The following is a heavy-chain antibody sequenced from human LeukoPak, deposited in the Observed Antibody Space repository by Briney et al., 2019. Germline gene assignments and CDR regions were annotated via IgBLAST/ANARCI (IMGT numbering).Heavy chain of an antibody. J-gene: IGHJ6*02. CDR3: ARGRSNYYGMDA. V-gene: IGHV4-59*01. D-gene: IGHD1-26*01. CDR1: DGSINSYY. Sequence: SETLSLTCSVSDGSINSYYWNWIRRPPGKGLEWIGHIYYNGNTNYSPSLKSRVTMSVDTSKNLFSLKVSSVTAADTAVYYCARGRSNYYGMDAWGQGTTVTVSS. CDR2: IYYNGNT.